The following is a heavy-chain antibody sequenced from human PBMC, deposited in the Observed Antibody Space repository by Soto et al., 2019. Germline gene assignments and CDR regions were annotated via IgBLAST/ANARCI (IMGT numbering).Heavy chain of an antibody. CDR2: IWYDGSNK. CDR1: GFTFSSYG. V-gene: IGHV3-33*01. Sequence: GGSLRLSCAASGFTFSSYGMHWVRQAPGKGLEWVAVIWYDGSNKYYADSVKGRFTISRDNSKNTLYLQMNSLRAEDTAVYYCARDGWFGELGQDYWGQGTLVTVSS. D-gene: IGHD3-10*01. CDR3: ARDGWFGELGQDY. J-gene: IGHJ4*02.